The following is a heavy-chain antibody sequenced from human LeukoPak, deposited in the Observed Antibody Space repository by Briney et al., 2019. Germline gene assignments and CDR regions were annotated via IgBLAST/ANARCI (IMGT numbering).Heavy chain of an antibody. V-gene: IGHV3-66*01. J-gene: IGHJ3*02. CDR1: GFTVSSNY. CDR3: ARALTFGGVIARGDAFDI. Sequence: GGSLRLSCAASGFTVSSNYMIWVRQAPGKGLEWVSVIYSGGSTYYADSVKGRFTISRDNSKNTLYLQMNSLRAEDTAVYYCARALTFGGVIARGDAFDIWGQGTMVTVSS. CDR2: IYSGGST. D-gene: IGHD3-16*02.